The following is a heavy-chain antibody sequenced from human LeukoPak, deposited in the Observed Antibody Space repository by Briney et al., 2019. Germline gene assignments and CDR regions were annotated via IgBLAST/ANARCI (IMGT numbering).Heavy chain of an antibody. D-gene: IGHD3-9*01. Sequence: GGSLRLSCAASGFTFSNAWMSWVRQAPGKGLEWVGRIKSKTDGGTTDYAAPVKGRFTISRDDSKNTLYLQMNSLKTEDTAVYYCTTALDYDILTGYYTNFLYFDYWGQGTLVTVSS. V-gene: IGHV3-15*01. J-gene: IGHJ4*02. CDR3: TTALDYDILTGYYTNFLYFDY. CDR1: GFTFSNAW. CDR2: IKSKTDGGTT.